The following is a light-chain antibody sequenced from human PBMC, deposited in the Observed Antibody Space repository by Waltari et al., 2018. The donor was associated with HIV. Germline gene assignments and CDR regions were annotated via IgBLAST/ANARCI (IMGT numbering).Light chain of an antibody. V-gene: IGLV2-14*01. CDR2: EVT. J-gene: IGLJ3*02. Sequence: QSALTQPASVSGSPGQSLTISCTGTSTDVGGYNYVSRYQQHPGKAPKPMIYEVTNRPSGVSHRFSCSKSGNTASLTISGLQAEDDADYYCNSYTISSTLGVFGGGTKLTVL. CDR1: STDVGGYNY. CDR3: NSYTISSTLGV.